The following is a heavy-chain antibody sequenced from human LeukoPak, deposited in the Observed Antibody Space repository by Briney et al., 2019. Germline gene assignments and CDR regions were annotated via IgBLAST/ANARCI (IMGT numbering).Heavy chain of an antibody. V-gene: IGHV1-69*13. J-gene: IGHJ6*02. CDR1: GGTFSSYA. CDR3: ARDWMVIFYYYGMDV. CDR2: IIPIFGTA. D-gene: IGHD2-21*01. Sequence: ASVKVSCKASGGTFSSYAISRVRQAPGQGLEWMGGIIPIFGTANYAQKFQGRVTITADESTSTAYMELSSLRSEDTAVYYCARDWMVIFYYYGMDVWGQGTTVTVSS.